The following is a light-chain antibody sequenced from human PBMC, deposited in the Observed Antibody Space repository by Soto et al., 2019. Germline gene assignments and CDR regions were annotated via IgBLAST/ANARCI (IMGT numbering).Light chain of an antibody. CDR2: GAS. Sequence: EIVLAQSPDTLSLSPGDSATLSCRASQSVSSRFLAWYQQKLGQAPRLLIYGASTRATGIPDRFSGSGSGTDFTLTVSSLQPEDFAVYYCQYFGASLWTFGQGTKVDIK. CDR1: QSVSSRF. V-gene: IGKV3-20*01. J-gene: IGKJ1*01. CDR3: QYFGASLWT.